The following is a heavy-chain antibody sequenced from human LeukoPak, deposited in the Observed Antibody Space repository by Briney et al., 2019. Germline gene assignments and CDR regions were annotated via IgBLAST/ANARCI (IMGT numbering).Heavy chain of an antibody. J-gene: IGHJ5*02. CDR2: ISWNSGSI. V-gene: IGHV3-9*01. CDR1: GFTFDDYA. D-gene: IGHD1-1*01. CDR3: AGVPWNDP. Sequence: PGGSLRLSCAASGFTFDDYAMHWVRQAPGKGLEWASGISWNSGSIGYADSVKGRFTISRDNAKNSLYLQMNSLRAEDTAVYYCAGVPWNDPWGQGTLVTVSS.